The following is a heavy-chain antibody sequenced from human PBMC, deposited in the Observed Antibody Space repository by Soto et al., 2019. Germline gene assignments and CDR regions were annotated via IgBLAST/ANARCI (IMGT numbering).Heavy chain of an antibody. J-gene: IGHJ4*02. D-gene: IGHD2-8*02. CDR3: VKDPVSGGTGGAWFDY. Sequence: EVQLLESGGGLVQPGGSLRLSCAVSGFTFSNYAMTWVRQAPGKGLEWVSVMSGNGGRILYADSVKGRFTISRDNSKNTLYLQMNILRLEDTAVYYCVKDPVSGGTGGAWFDYRDQGTLVTVSS. CDR1: GFTFSNYA. CDR2: MSGNGGRI. V-gene: IGHV3-23*01.